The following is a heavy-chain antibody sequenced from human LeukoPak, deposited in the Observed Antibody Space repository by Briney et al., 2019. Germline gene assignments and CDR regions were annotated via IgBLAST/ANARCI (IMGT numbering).Heavy chain of an antibody. V-gene: IGHV1-18*01. J-gene: IGHJ3*01. Sequence: ASVTVSYVDSGYSFISYGLSWVGQAPGQGLEWLGWISGYNGNTEYAEKFQGRVAMTTDTSTTTAYLELRSLRSDDTAVYYCARDVYYEDSHYPRVYDVLCVCGQGTMVSVSS. CDR2: ISGYNGNT. D-gene: IGHD2-8*01. CDR3: ARDVYYEDSHYPRVYDVLCV. CDR1: GYSFISYG.